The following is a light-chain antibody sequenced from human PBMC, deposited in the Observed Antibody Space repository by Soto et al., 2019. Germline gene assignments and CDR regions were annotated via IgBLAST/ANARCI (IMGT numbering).Light chain of an antibody. CDR2: EVI. CDR1: GGDIGAYNY. V-gene: IGLV2-14*01. J-gene: IGLJ3*02. CDR3: SSYTTSSTVV. Sequence: QSALTQPASVSGSPGQSITISCAGTGGDIGAYNYVSWYQQHPGKAPKLMIYEVIRRPSGISNRFSGSKSGNTASLTISTLQAEDEADYYCSSYTTSSTVVFSGGTQLTVL.